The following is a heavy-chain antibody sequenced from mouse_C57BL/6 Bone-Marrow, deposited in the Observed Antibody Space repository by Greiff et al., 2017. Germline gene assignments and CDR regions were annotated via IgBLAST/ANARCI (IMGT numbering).Heavy chain of an antibody. D-gene: IGHD2-3*01. Sequence: EVQLQQSGAELVRPGASVKLSCTASGFNFKDYYMHWVKQRPEQGLEWIGRIDPEDGDTEYAPKFQGKATMTADTSSNTAYLQLSSLTSEDTAVYYCTTNYDGYYDYCDYWGQGTTLTVSS. CDR3: TTNYDGYYDYCDY. J-gene: IGHJ2*01. CDR1: GFNFKDYY. CDR2: IDPEDGDT. V-gene: IGHV14-1*01.